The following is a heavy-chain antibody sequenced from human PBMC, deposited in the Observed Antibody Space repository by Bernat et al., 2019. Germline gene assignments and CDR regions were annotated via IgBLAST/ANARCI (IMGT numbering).Heavy chain of an antibody. CDR2: ISSSSSYI. CDR3: ARDRTDDAFDI. V-gene: IGHV3-21*01. CDR1: GFTFSSYA. Sequence: EVQLLESGGGLVQPGGSLRLSCAASGFTFSSYAMSWVRQAPGKGLEWVSSISSSSSYIYYADSVKGRFTISRDNAKNSLYLQMNSLRAEDTAVYYCARDRTDDAFDIWGQGTMVTVSS. J-gene: IGHJ3*02.